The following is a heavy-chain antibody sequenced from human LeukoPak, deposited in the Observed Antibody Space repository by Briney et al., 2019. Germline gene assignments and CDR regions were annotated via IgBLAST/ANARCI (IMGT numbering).Heavy chain of an antibody. CDR1: GFTFSSYG. CDR3: AKDTGSSGYYVLDY. Sequence: GGSLRLSCAASGFTFSSYGMHWVRQAPGKGLEWVAVIWYDGSNKYYADSVKGRFTISRDNSKNTLYLQMNSLRAEDTAVYYCAKDTGSSGYYVLDYWGQGTLVTVSS. CDR2: IWYDGSNK. J-gene: IGHJ4*02. D-gene: IGHD3-22*01. V-gene: IGHV3-33*06.